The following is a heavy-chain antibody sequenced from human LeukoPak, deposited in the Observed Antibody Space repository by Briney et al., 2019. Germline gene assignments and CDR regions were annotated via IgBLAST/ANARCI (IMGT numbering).Heavy chain of an antibody. J-gene: IGHJ3*02. V-gene: IGHV1-18*01. Sequence: ASVKVSCKRSGYTFTSDGISWVRHAPRHEREWMGWISAYNGNTNYAQKLQGRVTMTTDTSTSTAYMELRSLRSDDTAVYYCARAPGYGGRIDAFDIWGQGTMVTVSS. CDR2: ISAYNGNT. CDR1: GYTFTSDG. CDR3: ARAPGYGGRIDAFDI. D-gene: IGHD4-23*01.